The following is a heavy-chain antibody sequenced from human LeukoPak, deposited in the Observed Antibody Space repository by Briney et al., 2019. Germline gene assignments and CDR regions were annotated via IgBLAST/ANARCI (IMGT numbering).Heavy chain of an antibody. CDR1: GYTFTSCY. D-gene: IGHD3-10*01. Sequence: ASVKVSCKASGYTFTSCYMHWVRQAPRQGRERMGRINHRGGSATYAQKFQGRVTMTRDTSTSTVYMELSSLRSEDTAMYYCARDADYYGSGTYYTDVWGKGTTVTVSS. J-gene: IGHJ6*03. CDR3: ARDADYYGSGTYYTDV. V-gene: IGHV1-46*01. CDR2: INHRGGSA.